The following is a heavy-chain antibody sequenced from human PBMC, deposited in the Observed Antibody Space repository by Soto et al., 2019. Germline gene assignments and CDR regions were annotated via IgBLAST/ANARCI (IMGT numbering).Heavy chain of an antibody. CDR3: ARQIGYCSSTSCGQNWFDP. J-gene: IGHJ5*02. V-gene: IGHV1-2*04. Sequence: QVQLVQSGAEVKKPGASVKVSCKASGYTFTGYYMHWVRQAPGQGLEWMGWINPNSGGTNYAQKFQGWVSMTRDTSISTAYMELSRLRSDDTAVYYCARQIGYCSSTSCGQNWFDPWGQGTLVTVSS. CDR2: INPNSGGT. CDR1: GYTFTGYY. D-gene: IGHD2-2*01.